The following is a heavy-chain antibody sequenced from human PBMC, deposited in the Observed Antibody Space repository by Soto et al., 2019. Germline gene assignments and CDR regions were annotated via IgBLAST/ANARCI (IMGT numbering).Heavy chain of an antibody. CDR1: GFTFSTYW. D-gene: IGHD6-13*01. Sequence: EVQLVESGGGLVQPGGSLRLSCAASGFTFSTYWMHWVRQAPGKGLVWVSRINSDESSTSYADSVKGRFTISRDNAKNTLWLQMNSLRAEDTAVYYCAREYSSSRYFDSWGQGTLVTVSS. CDR3: AREYSSSRYFDS. J-gene: IGHJ4*02. V-gene: IGHV3-74*01. CDR2: INSDESST.